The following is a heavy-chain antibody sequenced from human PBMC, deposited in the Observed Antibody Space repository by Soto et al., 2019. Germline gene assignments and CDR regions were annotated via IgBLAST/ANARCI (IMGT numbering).Heavy chain of an antibody. D-gene: IGHD2-2*02. CDR3: ARVASPGYCSGISCYTDY. CDR1: GGTFSSYA. V-gene: IGHV1-18*01. J-gene: IGHJ4*02. CDR2: ISTYNGNT. Sequence: QVQLVQSGAEVKKPGSSVKVSCKASGGTFSSYAISWVRQAPGQGLEWMGWISTYNGNTNYAQKLQGRVTMTTDTSTSTAYMELRSLRSDDTAVYYCARVASPGYCSGISCYTDYWGQGTLVTVSS.